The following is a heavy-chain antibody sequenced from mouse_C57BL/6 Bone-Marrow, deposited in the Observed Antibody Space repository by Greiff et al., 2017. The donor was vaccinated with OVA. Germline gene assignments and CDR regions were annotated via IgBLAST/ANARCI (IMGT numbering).Heavy chain of an antibody. Sequence: VQLQQPGAELVRPGTSVKLSCKASGYTFTSYWMHWVKQRPGQGLEWIGVIDPSDSYTNYNQKFKGKATLTVDTSSSTAYMQLSSLTSEDSAVYYCARGGLRRMDYRGQGTSVTVSS. CDR1: GYTFTSYW. D-gene: IGHD2-4*01. CDR3: ARGGLRRMDY. CDR2: IDPSDSYT. V-gene: IGHV1-59*01. J-gene: IGHJ4*01.